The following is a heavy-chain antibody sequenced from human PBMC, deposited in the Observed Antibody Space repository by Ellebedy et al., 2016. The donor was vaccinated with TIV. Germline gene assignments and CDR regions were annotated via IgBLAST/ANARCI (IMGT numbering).Heavy chain of an antibody. Sequence: GGSLRLSCAASGFTVSSNYMSWVRQAPGRGLEWVSTIYSSGGTYYAGSVKGRFTISRDNSKNTLYLQMNSLRAEDTAIYYCAKADGSGWYDGTYHFDSWGQGALVTV. J-gene: IGHJ4*02. CDR3: AKADGSGWYDGTYHFDS. CDR1: GFTVSSNY. V-gene: IGHV3-53*01. CDR2: IYSSGGT. D-gene: IGHD6-13*01.